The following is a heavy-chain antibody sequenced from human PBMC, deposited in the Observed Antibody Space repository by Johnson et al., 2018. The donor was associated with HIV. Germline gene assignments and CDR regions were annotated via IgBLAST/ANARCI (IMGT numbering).Heavy chain of an antibody. J-gene: IGHJ3*02. Sequence: QVQLVESGGGVVQPGGSLRLSCAASGFTFSSYGMHWVRQAPGKGLEWVAFIRYDGSNKYYADSVKGRFTISRDNSKNTLYLQMNSLRAEDTAVYYCASRPGGDFCSGGSCRPNPYDGFDIWGQGTKVTVSS. CDR3: ASRPGGDFCSGGSCRPNPYDGFDI. V-gene: IGHV3-30*02. CDR2: IRYDGSNK. CDR1: GFTFSSYG. D-gene: IGHD2-15*01.